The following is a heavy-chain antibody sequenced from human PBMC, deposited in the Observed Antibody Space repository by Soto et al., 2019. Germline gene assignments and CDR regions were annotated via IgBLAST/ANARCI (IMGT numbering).Heavy chain of an antibody. CDR1: GYTFTAYW. J-gene: IGHJ6*02. CDR2: IYPGDSDT. V-gene: IGHV5-51*01. CDR3: ARLIINFRYYYYSTDV. Sequence: PGEYLKISCKGSGYTFTAYWIGWVRQLPGKGLEWMGIIYPGDSDTRYSPSFQGHVTITVDKSTNTAYLQWNTLRASDTAMYYCARLIINFRYYYYSTDVWCQGTSLTVFS. D-gene: IGHD3-16*02.